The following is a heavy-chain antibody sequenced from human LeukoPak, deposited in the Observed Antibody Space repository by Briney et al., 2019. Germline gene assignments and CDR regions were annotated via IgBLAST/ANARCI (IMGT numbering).Heavy chain of an antibody. CDR3: ARARRSSGRPDAFDI. CDR2: IDYSGSI. D-gene: IGHD6-25*01. Sequence: SETLSLTCTVSGGSISSYYWTWIRQPPGQGLEWIGYIDYSGSINYNPSLKSRVTISVDTSKNQFSLKLSPVTAADTAVYHCARARRSSGRPDAFDIWGQGTMVTVSS. CDR1: GGSISSYY. V-gene: IGHV4-59*01. J-gene: IGHJ3*02.